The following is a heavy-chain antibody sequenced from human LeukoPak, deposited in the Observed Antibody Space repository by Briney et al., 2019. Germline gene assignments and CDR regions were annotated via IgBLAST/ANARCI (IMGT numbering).Heavy chain of an antibody. Sequence: GGSLRLSCAASGFTFSSYSMNWVRQAPGKGLEWVSYISSSRNTIYYADSVKGRFTISRDNAKNSLYLQMNSLRAEDTAVYYCARDSPLYGGNPFDYWGQGTLVTVSS. CDR3: ARDSPLYGGNPFDY. V-gene: IGHV3-48*01. J-gene: IGHJ4*02. D-gene: IGHD4-23*01. CDR2: ISSSRNTI. CDR1: GFTFSSYS.